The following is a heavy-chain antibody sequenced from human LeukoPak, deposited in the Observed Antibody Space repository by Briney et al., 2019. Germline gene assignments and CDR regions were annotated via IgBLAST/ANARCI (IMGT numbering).Heavy chain of an antibody. Sequence: SETLSLTCVVYGGSFSGYYWSWIRQPPGKGLEWIGEINHSGSTNYNPSLKSRVTISVDTSKNQFSLKLSSVTAADTAVYYCARDRYGSGNWGQGTLVTVSS. J-gene: IGHJ1*01. D-gene: IGHD3-10*01. CDR1: GGSFSGYY. CDR2: INHSGST. CDR3: ARDRYGSGN. V-gene: IGHV4-34*01.